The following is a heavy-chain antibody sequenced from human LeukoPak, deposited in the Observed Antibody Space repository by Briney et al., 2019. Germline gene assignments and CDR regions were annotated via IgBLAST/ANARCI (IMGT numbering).Heavy chain of an antibody. CDR3: AREGFSYGDYVYGMDV. D-gene: IGHD4-17*01. V-gene: IGHV5-10-1*01. CDR1: GYSFTSYW. CDR2: IDPSDSYT. Sequence: GESLRISCKGSGYSFTSYWISWVRQMPGKGLEWMGRIDPSDSYTNYSPSFQGHVTISADESISTAYLQWSSLKASDTAMYYCAREGFSYGDYVYGMDVWGKGTTVTVSS. J-gene: IGHJ6*04.